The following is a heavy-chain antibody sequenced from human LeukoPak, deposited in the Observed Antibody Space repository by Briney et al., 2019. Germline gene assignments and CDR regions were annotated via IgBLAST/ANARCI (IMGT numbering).Heavy chain of an antibody. V-gene: IGHV3-64D*06. Sequence: GGSLRLSCGASGFSFRSYDMHWVRQAPGKGLEYLSGISPNGDNTYYADPVKGRFTISRDNSRNTLYLQMNGLRVEDTALYHCVKIARDWGQGALLTAFS. CDR1: GFSFRSYD. D-gene: IGHD6-6*01. CDR3: VKIARD. CDR2: ISPNGDNT. J-gene: IGHJ1*01.